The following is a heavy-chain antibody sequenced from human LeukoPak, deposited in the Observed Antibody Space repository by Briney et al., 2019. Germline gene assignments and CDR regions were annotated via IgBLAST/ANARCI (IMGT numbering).Heavy chain of an antibody. CDR2: ISHGGSNK. CDR3: ARDGLHQHRAEY. CDR1: GFTFSSYA. J-gene: IGHJ4*02. Sequence: PGGSLRLSCAASGFTFSSYAMYWVRQAPGKGLEWVAVISHGGSNKYYADSVKGRFTISRDNSKNTLYLDMNSLRGEDTAVYYCARDGLHQHRAEYWGQGTLVTVSS. D-gene: IGHD1-14*01. V-gene: IGHV3-30-3*01.